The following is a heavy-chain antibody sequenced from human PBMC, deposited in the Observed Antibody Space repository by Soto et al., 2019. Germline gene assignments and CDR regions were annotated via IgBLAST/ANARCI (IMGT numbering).Heavy chain of an antibody. J-gene: IGHJ4*02. CDR3: AKDRGDYGDYAGKTDFDY. CDR1: GFTFSSYA. Sequence: EVQLLESGGGLVQPGGSLRLSCAASGFTFSSYAMSWVRQAPGKGLEWVSAISGSGGSTYYADSVKGRFTISRDNSKNTLYLQMNSLRAEDTAVYYCAKDRGDYGDYAGKTDFDYWGQGTLVTVSS. CDR2: ISGSGGST. D-gene: IGHD4-17*01. V-gene: IGHV3-23*01.